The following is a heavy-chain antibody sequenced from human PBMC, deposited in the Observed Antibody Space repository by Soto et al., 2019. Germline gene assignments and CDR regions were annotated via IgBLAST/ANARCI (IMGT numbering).Heavy chain of an antibody. V-gene: IGHV4-39*01. J-gene: IGHJ4*02. D-gene: IGHD3-3*02. CDR1: NGSISSSGKY. CDR2: IFYSGDT. CDR3: ARHPALVY. Sequence: SETLSLTCSVSNGSISSSGKYWGWIRQPPGMGLEWIGSIFYSGDTYYNPSLKSRVTISVDTSKNQFSLKMTSVTAADTGGYYCARHPALVYWGQGTLVTVSS.